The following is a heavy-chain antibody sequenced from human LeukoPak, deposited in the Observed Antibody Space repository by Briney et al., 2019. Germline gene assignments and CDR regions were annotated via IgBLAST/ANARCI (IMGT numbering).Heavy chain of an antibody. J-gene: IGHJ5*02. CDR1: GYIFTNYG. Sequence: ASVKVSCKASGYIFTNYGISWVRQAPGQGLEWMGWISIYNGNTDYAQKLRGRVTMTTDTSTSTAYMELRSLRSDDTAVYYCARITYDFWSGYYMPDDPWGQGTLVTVSS. CDR2: ISIYNGNT. V-gene: IGHV1-18*01. D-gene: IGHD3-3*01. CDR3: ARITYDFWSGYYMPDDP.